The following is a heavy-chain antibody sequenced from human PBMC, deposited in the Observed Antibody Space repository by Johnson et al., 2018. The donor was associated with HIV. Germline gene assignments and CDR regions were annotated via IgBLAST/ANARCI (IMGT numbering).Heavy chain of an antibody. D-gene: IGHD6-6*01. V-gene: IGHV3-11*04. J-gene: IGHJ3*02. CDR2: ISSSGSTI. CDR1: GFTFSDYY. CDR3: ASSIPPYSSSSVAFDI. Sequence: QMLLVESGGGLVKPGGSLRLSCAVSGFTFSDYYMSWIRQAPGKGLEWISYISSSGSTIYYADSVKGRFTISRDNAKNSLYLQMNSLRAEDTAVYYCASSIPPYSSSSVAFDIWGQGTMVTVSS.